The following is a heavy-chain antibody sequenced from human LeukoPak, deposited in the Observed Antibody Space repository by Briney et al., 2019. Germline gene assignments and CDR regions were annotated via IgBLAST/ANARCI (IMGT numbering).Heavy chain of an antibody. CDR1: GVTFSGSA. CDR2: IDKKDKGYATAT. CDR3: TRDRGTYNWFDP. V-gene: IGHV3-73*01. J-gene: IGHJ5*02. Sequence: GGSLRLSCAASGVTFSGSAIHWVRQSSGKGLEWVGQIDKKDKGYATATAYAASVEGRFTISRDDSINTAYLQMKSLKTEDTALYYCTRDRGTYNWFDPWGQGTLVTVSS. D-gene: IGHD2-15*01.